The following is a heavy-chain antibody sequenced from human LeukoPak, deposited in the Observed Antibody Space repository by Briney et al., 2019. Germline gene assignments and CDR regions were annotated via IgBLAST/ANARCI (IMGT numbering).Heavy chain of an antibody. CDR1: GFTFSSYG. D-gene: IGHD6-19*01. CDR2: IWYDGSNK. V-gene: IGHV3-33*01. CDR3: ARVAVAGPTGWFDP. Sequence: PGRSLRLSCAASGFTFSSYGMHWVRQAPGKGLEWVAVIWYDGSNKYYADSVKGRFTISRDNSKNTLYLQMNSLRAEDTAVYYCARVAVAGPTGWFDPWGQGTLVTVSS. J-gene: IGHJ5*02.